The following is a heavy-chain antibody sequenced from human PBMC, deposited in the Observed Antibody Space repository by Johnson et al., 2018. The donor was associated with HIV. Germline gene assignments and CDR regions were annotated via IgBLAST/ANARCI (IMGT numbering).Heavy chain of an antibody. CDR2: ISYDGSNK. V-gene: IGHV3-30-3*01. D-gene: IGHD3-22*01. CDR3: ARDATYYYDSSGYHDAFDI. Sequence: QVQLVESGGGVVQPGRSLRLSCAASGFTFSSYAMYWVRQAPGKGLEWVAAISYDGSNKYYADSVKGRFTISRDNSKNTLYLQMNSLRAEDTAVYYCARDATYYYDSSGYHDAFDIWGQGTMVTVSS. J-gene: IGHJ3*02. CDR1: GFTFSSYA.